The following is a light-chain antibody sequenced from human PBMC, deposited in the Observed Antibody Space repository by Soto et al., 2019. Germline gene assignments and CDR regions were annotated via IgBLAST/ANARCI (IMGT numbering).Light chain of an antibody. J-gene: IGLJ1*01. CDR1: SSNVCGYHY. CDR2: DAR. V-gene: IGLV2-11*01. Sequence: QSAMTHRRSVSGSPGQSATISCTGTSSNVCGYHYVSWYHQHPGKAPKLMISDARHRPSGAPDRFSPSKTGNTAPLPISGLQVEDESDYSCCTYAGSFYVFGTGTKVTVL. CDR3: CTYAGSFYV.